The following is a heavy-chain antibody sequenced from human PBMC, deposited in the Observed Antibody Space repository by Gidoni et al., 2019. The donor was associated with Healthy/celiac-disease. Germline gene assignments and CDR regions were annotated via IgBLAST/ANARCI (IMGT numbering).Heavy chain of an antibody. J-gene: IGHJ5*02. CDR1: GYSFTSYW. Sequence: EVQLVQSGAEVKKPGESLKISCQGSGYSFTSYWIGWVRQMPGNGLEWMGIIYPGDSDTRYSPSFQGQVTISADKSISTAYLQWSSLNASDTAMYYCAKSWGPGTGSGANMWFDPWGQGTLVTVSS. D-gene: IGHD1-1*01. CDR3: AKSWGPGTGSGANMWFDP. CDR2: IYPGDSDT. V-gene: IGHV5-51*03.